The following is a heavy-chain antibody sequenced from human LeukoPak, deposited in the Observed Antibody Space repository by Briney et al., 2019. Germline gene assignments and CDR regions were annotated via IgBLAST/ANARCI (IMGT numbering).Heavy chain of an antibody. J-gene: IGHJ6*03. CDR2: INPNSGGT. V-gene: IGHV1-2*02. CDR1: GYTFTRYY. CDR3: ARGGDILTGYNSYYYYYMDV. D-gene: IGHD3-9*01. Sequence: GASVKVSCKASGYTFTRYYMHWVRQAPGQGDEWRGWINPNSGGTNYAQKFQGRVTMNRDTSISTAYMELSRLRSDDTAVYYCARGGDILTGYNSYYYYYMDVWGKGTTVTVSS.